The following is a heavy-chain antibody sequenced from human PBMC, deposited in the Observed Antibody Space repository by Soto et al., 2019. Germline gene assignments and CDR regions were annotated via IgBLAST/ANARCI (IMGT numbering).Heavy chain of an antibody. V-gene: IGHV1-8*01. J-gene: IGHJ4*02. D-gene: IGHD2-15*01. CDR3: AGGLPSWSFDF. CDR1: GYTFTSND. Sequence: QVQLVQSGAEVKKPGASVKVSCKGSGYTFTSNDINWVRQATGQGFEWMGWMSPKSGDTGYSQKFQGRVTMTRDTSRSTDYMELSSLRSEDTAVYYCAGGLPSWSFDFWGQGTLVTVSS. CDR2: MSPKSGDT.